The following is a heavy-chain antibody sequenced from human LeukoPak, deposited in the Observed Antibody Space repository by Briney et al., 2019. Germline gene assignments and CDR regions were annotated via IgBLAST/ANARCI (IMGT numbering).Heavy chain of an antibody. CDR1: GLTVSSNY. CDR2: IYSGGST. Sequence: GGSLRLSCAASGLTVSSNYMSWVRQAPGKGLEWVSVIYSGGSTYYADSVKGRFTISRDNSKNTLYLQMNSLRAEDTAVYYCASYGSGSYYKWIDAFDIWGQGTMVTVSS. V-gene: IGHV3-66*01. D-gene: IGHD3-10*01. CDR3: ASYGSGSYYKWIDAFDI. J-gene: IGHJ3*02.